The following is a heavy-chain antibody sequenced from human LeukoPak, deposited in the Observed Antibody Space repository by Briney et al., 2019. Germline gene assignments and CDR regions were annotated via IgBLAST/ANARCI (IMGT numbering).Heavy chain of an antibody. J-gene: IGHJ4*02. D-gene: IGHD4-17*01. CDR2: IKQDGSEK. V-gene: IGHV3-7*03. CDR3: ARGQTTVTN. CDR1: GFTFSSYW. Sequence: GGSLRLSCAAPGFTFSSYWMSWVRQAPGKGLDWVANIKQDGSEKYYVDSVKGRFTISRDNAKNSLYLQMNSLRAEDTAVYFCARGQTTVTNWGQGTLVTVSS.